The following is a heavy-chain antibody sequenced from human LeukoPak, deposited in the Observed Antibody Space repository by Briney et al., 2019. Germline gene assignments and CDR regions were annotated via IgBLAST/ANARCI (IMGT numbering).Heavy chain of an antibody. CDR2: IRSEVYGGTP. CDR1: GFTFGDYA. V-gene: IGHV3-49*04. CDR3: TRDQTPYY. Sequence: GSLRLSCTASGFTFGDYAMTWVRQAPGKGLEWVGFIRSEVYGGTPEYAASVKGRFTISRDDSKGIAYLQMNSLRPEDTAVYYCTRDQTPYYWAKEPLAPAPS. J-gene: IGHJ4*02.